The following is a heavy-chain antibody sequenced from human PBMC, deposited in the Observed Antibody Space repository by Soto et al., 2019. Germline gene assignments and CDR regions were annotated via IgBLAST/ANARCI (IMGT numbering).Heavy chain of an antibody. J-gene: IGHJ4*02. Sequence: EVQLVESGGGLVQPGGSLRLSCAASGFSFSSYWIHWVRQAPWKGLVWVSRIQTDGSSTDYADSVKGRFTISRDNAKNTLYLQMNSLSAEDTAVYYCAKREGTTYGWFHWGQGTLVTVSS. CDR2: IQTDGSST. CDR3: AKREGTTYGWFH. CDR1: GFSFSSYW. D-gene: IGHD3-10*01. V-gene: IGHV3-74*01.